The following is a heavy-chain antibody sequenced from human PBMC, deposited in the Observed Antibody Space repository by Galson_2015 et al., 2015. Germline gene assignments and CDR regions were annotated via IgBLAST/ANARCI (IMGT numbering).Heavy chain of an antibody. Sequence: SLRLSCAASGFTFRNHGMHWVRQAPGKALEWVSVIWYDGSNQYYADSVKGRFTVSRDNSRNTLYLQMNSLRAEDTAVYYCARDIRSYYLDYRGQGTLVTVSS. D-gene: IGHD1-14*01. J-gene: IGHJ4*02. V-gene: IGHV3-33*01. CDR2: IWYDGSNQ. CDR1: GFTFRNHG. CDR3: ARDIRSYYLDY.